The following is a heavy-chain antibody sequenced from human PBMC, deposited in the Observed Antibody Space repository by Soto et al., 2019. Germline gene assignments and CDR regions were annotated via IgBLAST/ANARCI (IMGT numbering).Heavy chain of an antibody. CDR1: GFTFSSYW. D-gene: IGHD3-10*01. Sequence: EVQLVESGGGLVQPGWSLRLSCAASGFTFSSYWMSWVRQAPGKGLEWVANIKQDGSEKYYVESVKGRFTISRDNAKNSLYLQMNSLRAEDTAVYYCVAFDMVRGVIRGVDYWGQGTLVTVSS. CDR2: IKQDGSEK. V-gene: IGHV3-7*01. CDR3: VAFDMVRGVIRGVDY. J-gene: IGHJ4*02.